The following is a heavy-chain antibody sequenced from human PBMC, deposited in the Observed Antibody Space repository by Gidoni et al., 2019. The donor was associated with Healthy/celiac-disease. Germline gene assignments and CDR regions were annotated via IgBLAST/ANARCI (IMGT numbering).Heavy chain of an antibody. Sequence: QVQLQQWGAGLLKPSETLSLTCAVYGGSFSGYYWSWIRQPPGKGLEWIGEINHSGSTNYNPSLKSRVTISVDTSKNQFSLKLSSVTAADTAVYYCARGSLDTMIVVVIRPFDYWGQGTLVTVSS. D-gene: IGHD3-22*01. CDR1: GGSFSGYY. CDR3: ARGSLDTMIVVVIRPFDY. CDR2: INHSGST. J-gene: IGHJ4*02. V-gene: IGHV4-34*01.